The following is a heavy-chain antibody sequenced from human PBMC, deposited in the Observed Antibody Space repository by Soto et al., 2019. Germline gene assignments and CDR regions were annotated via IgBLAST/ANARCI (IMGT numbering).Heavy chain of an antibody. V-gene: IGHV1-69*10. CDR3: ASTDCSSTSCYPSSVGVRGVPFDY. CDR1: GGTFSSYA. D-gene: IGHD2-2*01. J-gene: IGHJ4*02. Sequence: SVKVSCKASGGTFSSYAISWVRQAPGQGLEWMGGIIPILGTANYAQKFQGRVTITADKSTSTAYMELSSLRSEDTAVYYCASTDCSSTSCYPSSVGVRGVPFDYWGQGTLVTVSS. CDR2: IIPILGTA.